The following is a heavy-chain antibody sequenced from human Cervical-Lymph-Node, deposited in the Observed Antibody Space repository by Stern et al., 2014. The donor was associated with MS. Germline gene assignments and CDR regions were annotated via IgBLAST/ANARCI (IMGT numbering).Heavy chain of an antibody. J-gene: IGHJ4*02. V-gene: IGHV3-33*01. Sequence: DQLVESGGGVVHPGTSLRLSCAASGFTFSSYGMHWVRQAPGKGLEWVALAWYDGSTAYYTNSVKGRFTISRDNSKNTLSLQMNSLTAEDTAVYYCARGHIPYAYNYLFDYWGQGTLVTVSS. CDR2: AWYDGSTA. CDR3: ARGHIPYAYNYLFDY. D-gene: IGHD5-24*01. CDR1: GFTFSSYG.